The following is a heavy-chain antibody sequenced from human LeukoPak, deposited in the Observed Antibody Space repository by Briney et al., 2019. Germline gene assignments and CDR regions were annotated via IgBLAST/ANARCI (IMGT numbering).Heavy chain of an antibody. CDR2: INPSGGST. J-gene: IGHJ4*02. V-gene: IGHV1-46*01. CDR3: ARSYDISGSSGYFDY. CDR1: GYTFTSYY. Sequence: ASVKVSCKASGYTFTSYYMHWVRQAPGQGLEWMGIINPSGGSTSYAQKFQGRVTMTRDTSTTTVYMELSSLRSEDTAVYYCARSYDISGSSGYFDYWGQGTLVTVSS. D-gene: IGHD3-22*01.